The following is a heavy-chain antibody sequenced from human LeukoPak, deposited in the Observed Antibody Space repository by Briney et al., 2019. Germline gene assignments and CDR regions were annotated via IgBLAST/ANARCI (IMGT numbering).Heavy chain of an antibody. CDR2: ISGSGDST. V-gene: IGHV3-23*01. Sequence: GGSLRLSCAASGFTFSLYAMSWVRQAPGKGLEWVSFISGSGDSTSYADSVKGRFTISRDNSKTTLYLQMNSLRAEDTAVYYCAKVIAAAGILPYYYTMDVWGQGTTVTVSS. CDR1: GFTFSLYA. CDR3: AKVIAAAGILPYYYTMDV. J-gene: IGHJ6*02. D-gene: IGHD6-13*01.